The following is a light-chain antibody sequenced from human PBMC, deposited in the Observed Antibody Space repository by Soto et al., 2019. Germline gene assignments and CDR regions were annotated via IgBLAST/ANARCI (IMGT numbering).Light chain of an antibody. CDR2: AAS. J-gene: IGKJ1*01. Sequence: PGERATLSCRTSQSLSGSYVAWYQQTNGQAPRILIYAASSRATGIPDRFSGSWSGTDFTLTLSRLQSEDSAVYYCQQYGLSPRTFGQGTKV. CDR3: QQYGLSPRT. V-gene: IGKV3-20*01. CDR1: QSLSGSY.